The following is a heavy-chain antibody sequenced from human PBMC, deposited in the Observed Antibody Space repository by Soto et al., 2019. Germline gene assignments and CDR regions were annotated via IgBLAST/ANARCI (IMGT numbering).Heavy chain of an antibody. J-gene: IGHJ3*02. CDR2: INWNGGST. V-gene: IGHV3-20*04. CDR1: GFTFGDYG. Sequence: GGSLRLSCAASGFTFGDYGMSWVRQAPGKGLEWVSGINWNGGSTGYAESVKGRFTISRDNAKNSLYLQMNSLRAEDTALYYCARIDIVVVPAAIPNAFDIWGKGTMVTVSS. CDR3: ARIDIVVVPAAIPNAFDI. D-gene: IGHD2-2*02.